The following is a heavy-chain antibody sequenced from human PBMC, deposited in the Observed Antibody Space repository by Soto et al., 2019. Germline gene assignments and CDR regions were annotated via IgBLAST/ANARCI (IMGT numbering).Heavy chain of an antibody. CDR3: AREYYDILAD. J-gene: IGHJ4*02. CDR2: INHSGST. V-gene: IGHV4-34*01. D-gene: IGHD3-9*01. Sequence: PSETLSLTCAVYGGSFSGYYWSWIRQPPGKGLEWIGEINHSGSTNYNPSLKSRVTISVDTSKNQFSLKLSSVTAADTAVYYCAREYYDILADWGQGTLVTVSS. CDR1: GGSFSGYY.